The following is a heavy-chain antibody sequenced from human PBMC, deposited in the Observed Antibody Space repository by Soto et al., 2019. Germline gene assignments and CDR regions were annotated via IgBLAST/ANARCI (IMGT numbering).Heavy chain of an antibody. J-gene: IGHJ6*02. V-gene: IGHV5-51*01. CDR1: GYSFTSYW. CDR2: IYPGDSDT. Sequence: GESPKISCKGSGYSFTSYWIGWVRQMPGKGLEWMGIIYPGDSDTRYSPSFQGQVTISADKSISTAYLQWSSLKASDTAMYYCARFGYSYGSAYYYYGMDVWGQGTTVTVSS. CDR3: ARFGYSYGSAYYYYGMDV. D-gene: IGHD5-18*01.